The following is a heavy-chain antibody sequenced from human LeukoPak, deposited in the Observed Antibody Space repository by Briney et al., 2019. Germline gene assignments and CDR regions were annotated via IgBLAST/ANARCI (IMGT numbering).Heavy chain of an antibody. V-gene: IGHV4-4*07. CDR2: IYTSGST. CDR3: ARGGEDYYDSSGYQSPYNWFDP. CDR1: GGSISSYH. D-gene: IGHD3-22*01. Sequence: SETLSLTCTVSGGSISSYHWSWIRQPAGKGLEWIGRIYTSGSTNYNPSLKSRVTMSVDTSKNQFSLKLSSVTAADTAVYYCARGGEDYYDSSGYQSPYNWFDPWGQGTLVTVSS. J-gene: IGHJ5*02.